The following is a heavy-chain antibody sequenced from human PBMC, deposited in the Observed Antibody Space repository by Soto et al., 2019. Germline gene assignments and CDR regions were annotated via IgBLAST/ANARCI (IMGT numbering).Heavy chain of an antibody. CDR3: AKDRRYPRDYFHY. Sequence: GSLRLSCGVSGFTVTSNGVSWVRQAPGKGLEWVAAISPNGQGIWYADSVKGRFTISRDISRNTVFLQMDSLRAEDTAVYYCAKDRRYPRDYFHYWGQGTLVTVSP. CDR1: GFTVTSNG. D-gene: IGHD1-20*01. CDR2: ISPNGQGI. V-gene: IGHV3-23*01. J-gene: IGHJ4*02.